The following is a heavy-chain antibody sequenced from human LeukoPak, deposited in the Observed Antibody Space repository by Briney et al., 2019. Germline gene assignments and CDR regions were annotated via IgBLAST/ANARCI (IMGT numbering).Heavy chain of an antibody. J-gene: IGHJ4*02. D-gene: IGHD3-9*01. V-gene: IGHV3-30*04. Sequence: AGGSLRLSCAASGFTFSSYAMHWVRQAPGKGLEWVAVISYDGSNKYYADSVKGRFTISRDNSKNTLYLQMNSLRAEDTAVYYCARGITYYDIYLWGQGTLVTVSS. CDR2: ISYDGSNK. CDR1: GFTFSSYA. CDR3: ARGITYYDIYL.